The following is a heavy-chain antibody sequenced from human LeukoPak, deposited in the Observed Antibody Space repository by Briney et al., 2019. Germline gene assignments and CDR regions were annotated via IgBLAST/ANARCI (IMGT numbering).Heavy chain of an antibody. CDR3: AKVKWELTLRNYFDY. V-gene: IGHV3-66*01. CDR1: GFIVSDNY. CDR2: IYSGGST. J-gene: IGHJ4*02. Sequence: PGGSLRLSCAASGFIVSDNYMSWVRQAPGKGLEWVSVIYSGGSTYYTDSVKGRFTISRDNSKNTLYLQMNSLRAEDTAVYYCAKVKWELTLRNYFDYWGQGTLVTVSS. D-gene: IGHD1-26*01.